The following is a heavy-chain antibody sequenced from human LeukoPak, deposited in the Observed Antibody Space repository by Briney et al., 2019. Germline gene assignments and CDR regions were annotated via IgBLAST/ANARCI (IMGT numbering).Heavy chain of an antibody. D-gene: IGHD5-12*01. CDR2: IYSTGSA. J-gene: IGHJ4*02. CDR3: ARMGGYSGYATH. Sequence: SETLSLTCTVSGGSLSSYYWSWFRQPPGKGLEWIGYIYSTGSANYNPSLKSRVTLSVDTAKNQFSLKLNSVTAADTATYYCARMGGYSGYATHWGQGTLVTVSS. CDR1: GGSLSSYY. V-gene: IGHV4-59*08.